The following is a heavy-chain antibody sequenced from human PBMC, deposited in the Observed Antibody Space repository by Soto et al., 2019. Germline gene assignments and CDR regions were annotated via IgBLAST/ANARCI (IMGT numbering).Heavy chain of an antibody. CDR2: ISDDGNNK. CDR1: GFTFSNYA. Sequence: GGSLRLSCVASGFTFSNYAMHWVRQAPGKGLEWVSVISDDGNNKYYADSVKGRFTISRDKSKNTLYLQMNSLRAEDTAVYYCARGLVVVISRDWFDPWGQGTLVTVS. D-gene: IGHD3-22*01. CDR3: ARGLVVVISRDWFDP. V-gene: IGHV3-30-3*01. J-gene: IGHJ5*02.